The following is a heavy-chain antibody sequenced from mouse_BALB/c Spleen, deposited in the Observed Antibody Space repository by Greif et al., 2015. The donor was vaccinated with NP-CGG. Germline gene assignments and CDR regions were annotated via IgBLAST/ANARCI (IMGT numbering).Heavy chain of an antibody. V-gene: IGHV14-3*02. CDR1: GFNIKDTY. Sequence: EVKLMESGAELVKPGASVKLSCTASGFNIKDTYMHWVKQRPEQGLEWIGRIDPANGNTKYDPKFQGKATITADTSSNTAFLQHSSLTSEDTAVYYCARWDWYFDVWGAGTTVTVSS. CDR3: ARWDWYFDV. CDR2: IDPANGNT. J-gene: IGHJ1*01.